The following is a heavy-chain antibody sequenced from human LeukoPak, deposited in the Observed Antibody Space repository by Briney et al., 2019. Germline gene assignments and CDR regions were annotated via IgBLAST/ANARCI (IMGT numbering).Heavy chain of an antibody. D-gene: IGHD2-15*01. CDR1: GFTFSNYG. Sequence: GRSLRLSCAASGFTFSNYGMHWVRQAPGKGLEWVAVIWYDGSNKYYADSVKGRVTISRDNSMNTLYLQMNSLRAEDTAVYYCARDPRIGYCSGGTCSFLDYWGQGTLVTVSS. CDR2: IWYDGSNK. J-gene: IGHJ4*02. CDR3: ARDPRIGYCSGGTCSFLDY. V-gene: IGHV3-33*01.